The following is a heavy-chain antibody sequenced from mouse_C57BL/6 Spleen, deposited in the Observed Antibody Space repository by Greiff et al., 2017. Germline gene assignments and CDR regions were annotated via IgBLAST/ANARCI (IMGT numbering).Heavy chain of an antibody. Sequence: QVQLQQPGAELVKPGASVKLSCKASGYTFTSYWMHWVKQRPGQGLEWIGMIHPNSGSTNYNEKFKSKATLTVDKSSSTAYMQLSSLTSEDSAVYYCARKRLYEYEYAMDDWGQGTSVTVSS. V-gene: IGHV1-64*01. CDR1: GYTFTSYW. D-gene: IGHD2-4*01. CDR2: IHPNSGST. J-gene: IGHJ4*01. CDR3: ARKRLYEYEYAMDD.